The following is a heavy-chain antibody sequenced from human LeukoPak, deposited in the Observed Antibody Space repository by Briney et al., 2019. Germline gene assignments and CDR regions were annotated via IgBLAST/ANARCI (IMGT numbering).Heavy chain of an antibody. D-gene: IGHD2-2*02. CDR1: VGSISHYY. CDR3: VRSPCTSTSCYKMNAFDI. CDR2: IYISGNT. V-gene: IGHV4-4*07. J-gene: IGHJ3*02. Sequence: PSETLSLTCIVSVGSISHYYWNWIRQPAWRGLEWVGHIYISGNTNYNPSLSSRVTMSVDTSKNQFSLRLSSVTAADTAVYYCVRSPCTSTSCYKMNAFDIWGQGTMVTVSS.